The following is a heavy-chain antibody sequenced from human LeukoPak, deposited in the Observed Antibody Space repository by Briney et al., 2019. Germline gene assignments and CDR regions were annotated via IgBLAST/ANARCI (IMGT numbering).Heavy chain of an antibody. CDR3: ARRGMTTVAKGVGLDYYYYMDV. Sequence: SETLSLTCTVSGGSISSYYWSWIRQPPGKGLEWIGYIYTSGSTNYNPSLKRRVTISVDTSKNQFSLKLSSVTAADTAVYYCARRGMTTVAKGVGLDYYYYMDVWGKGTTVTVSS. CDR2: IYTSGST. V-gene: IGHV4-4*09. D-gene: IGHD4-23*01. CDR1: GGSISSYY. J-gene: IGHJ6*03.